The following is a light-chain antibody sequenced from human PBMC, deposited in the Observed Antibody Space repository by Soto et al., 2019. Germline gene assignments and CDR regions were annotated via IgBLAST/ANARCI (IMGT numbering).Light chain of an antibody. CDR2: DAS. J-gene: IGKJ3*01. CDR1: QDISNY. Sequence: DIQMTQSPSSLSASVGDRVTITCQASQDISNYLNWYQQKPGKAPKLLIYDASNLGTGVPSRFSGSGSGTDFTFTIRSLQPEDIATYYCQQYDNPPTFGPGTKVDIK. V-gene: IGKV1-33*01. CDR3: QQYDNPPT.